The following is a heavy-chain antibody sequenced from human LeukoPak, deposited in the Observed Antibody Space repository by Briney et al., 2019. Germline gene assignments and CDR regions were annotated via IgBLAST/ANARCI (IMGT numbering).Heavy chain of an antibody. V-gene: IGHV3-23*01. Sequence: PGGSLRLSCAASGFTFSSYAMSWVRQAPGKGLEWVSAISGSGGSTYYADSVKGRFTISRDNSKNTLYLKMNGLRAEDTAVYYCAKESQHYYDSSGYGYWGQGTLVTVSS. J-gene: IGHJ4*02. D-gene: IGHD3-22*01. CDR2: ISGSGGST. CDR3: AKESQHYYDSSGYGY. CDR1: GFTFSSYA.